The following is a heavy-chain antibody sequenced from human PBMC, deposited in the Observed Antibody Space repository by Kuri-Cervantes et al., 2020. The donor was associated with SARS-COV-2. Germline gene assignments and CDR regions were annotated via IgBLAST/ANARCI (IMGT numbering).Heavy chain of an antibody. CDR1: GGSFSGYY. Sequence: SETLPLTCAVYGGSFSGYYWSWIRQPPGKGLEWIGEINHSGSTNYNPSLKSRVTISVDTSKNQFSLKLSSVTAADTAVYYCARESWGYCSSTSCYTYYGMDVWGQGTTVTVSS. D-gene: IGHD2-2*02. CDR3: ARESWGYCSSTSCYTYYGMDV. V-gene: IGHV4-34*01. J-gene: IGHJ6*02. CDR2: INHSGST.